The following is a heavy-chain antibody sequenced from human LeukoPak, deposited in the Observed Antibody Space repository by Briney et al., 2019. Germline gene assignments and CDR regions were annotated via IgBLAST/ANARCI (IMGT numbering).Heavy chain of an antibody. D-gene: IGHD5-12*01. CDR1: GFTFSSYW. V-gene: IGHV3-7*01. CDR2: IKQDGTEK. CDR3: ARDHRVGDIVATIPLY. J-gene: IGHJ4*02. Sequence: HSGGSLRLSCAASGFTFSSYWMSCVRQAPGKGLEWVANIKQDGTEKYYVDSVKGRFTIARDNAKNSLYLQMNSLRAEDTAVYYCARDHRVGDIVATIPLYWGQGTLVTVSS.